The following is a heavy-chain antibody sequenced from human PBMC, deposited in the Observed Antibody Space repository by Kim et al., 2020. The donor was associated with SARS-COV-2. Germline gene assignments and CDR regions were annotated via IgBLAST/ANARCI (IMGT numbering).Heavy chain of an antibody. Sequence: GGSLRLSCAASGFTFDDYAMHWVRQAPGKGLEWVSLISGDGGSTYYADSVKGRFIISRDNSKNSLYLQMNSLRTEDTALYYCAKNFFGYYDFWSGYTRKHPYYYYYGMDVWGQGTTVTVSS. CDR2: ISGDGGST. CDR1: GFTFDDYA. CDR3: AKNFFGYYDFWSGYTRKHPYYYYYGMDV. V-gene: IGHV3-43*02. D-gene: IGHD3-3*01. J-gene: IGHJ6*02.